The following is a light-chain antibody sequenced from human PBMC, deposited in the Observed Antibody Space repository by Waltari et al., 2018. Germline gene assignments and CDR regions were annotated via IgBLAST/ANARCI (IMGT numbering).Light chain of an antibody. J-gene: IGLJ2*01. V-gene: IGLV2-14*01. CDR2: EVS. Sequence: QSALTQPASVSGSPGQSLTTPCTGTSTDVGRYNHLCWYQQHPGKAPKLMIYEVSNRPSGVSNRFSGSKSGNTASLTISGLQAEDEADYYCSSYTSSSTSVVFGGGTKLTVL. CDR1: STDVGRYNH. CDR3: SSYTSSSTSVV.